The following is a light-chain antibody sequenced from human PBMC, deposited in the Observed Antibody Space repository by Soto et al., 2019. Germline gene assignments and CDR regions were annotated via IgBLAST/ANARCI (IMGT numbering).Light chain of an antibody. J-gene: IGLJ2*01. Sequence: QAVVTQPPSASGTPGQRVTISSSGSSSNIGSNTVNWYQQLPGTAHKLLIYSNNQRPSGVPDRFSGSKSGTSASLAISGLQSEDEADYYCAAWDDSLNGVVFGGGTKLTVL. CDR3: AAWDDSLNGVV. CDR1: SSNIGSNT. V-gene: IGLV1-44*01. CDR2: SNN.